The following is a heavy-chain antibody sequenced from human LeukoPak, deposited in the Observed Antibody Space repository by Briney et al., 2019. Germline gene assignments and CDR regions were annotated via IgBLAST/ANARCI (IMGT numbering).Heavy chain of an antibody. CDR2: IYTSGST. J-gene: IGHJ5*02. CDR3: ARDGRSSWYGGWFDP. CDR1: GGSISSGSYY. D-gene: IGHD6-13*01. Sequence: SETLSLTCTVSGGSISSGSYYWSWIRQPAGKGPEWIGRIYTSGSTNYNPSLKSRVTISVDTSKNQFSLKLSSVTAADTAVYYCARDGRSSWYGGWFDPWGQGTLVTVSS. V-gene: IGHV4-61*02.